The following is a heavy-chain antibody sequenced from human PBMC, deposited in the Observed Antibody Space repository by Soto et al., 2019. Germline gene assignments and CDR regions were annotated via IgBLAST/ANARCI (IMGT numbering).Heavy chain of an antibody. Sequence: GEALKISYKGSGYSVTSYWIGWVRQMPGKGLEWMGVIYPGDSDTRYSPSFPGQVTISADKSIRTAYLQWSSLKASDTAVYYCARHRNYDILTGHPDYWGQGTLVTV. J-gene: IGHJ4*02. CDR1: GYSVTSYW. V-gene: IGHV5-51*01. D-gene: IGHD3-9*01. CDR2: IYPGDSDT. CDR3: ARHRNYDILTGHPDY.